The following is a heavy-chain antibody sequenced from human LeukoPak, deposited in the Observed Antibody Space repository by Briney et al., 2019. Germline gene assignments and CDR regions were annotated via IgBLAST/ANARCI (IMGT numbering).Heavy chain of an antibody. J-gene: IGHJ4*02. D-gene: IGHD3-10*01. CDR1: GFTFSSYA. V-gene: IGHV3-30-3*01. Sequence: GGSLRLSCAASGFTFSSYAMHWVRQAPGKGLEWVAVISYDGSNKYYADSVKGRFTISRDNSKNTLYLQMNSLRAEDTAVYYCARDFSGYYGSGSWGAGDYWGQGTLVTVSS. CDR3: ARDFSGYYGSGSWGAGDY. CDR2: ISYDGSNK.